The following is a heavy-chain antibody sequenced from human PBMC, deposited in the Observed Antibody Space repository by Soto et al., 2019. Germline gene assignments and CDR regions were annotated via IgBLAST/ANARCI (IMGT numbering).Heavy chain of an antibody. V-gene: IGHV3-30*18. D-gene: IGHD3-9*01. CDR3: AKATGADIPFDS. CDR2: ISYHGSDI. CDR1: GFIFRRDG. J-gene: IGHJ4*02. Sequence: QVQLVESGGGVVQTGTSLTLSCAASGFIFRRDGMHWVRQAPGKGLEWVAVISYHGSDIYYADSVKGRFTISRDNSKHTVYLQITSLRPEHTALYYRAKATGADIPFDSWGQGTLVTVSS.